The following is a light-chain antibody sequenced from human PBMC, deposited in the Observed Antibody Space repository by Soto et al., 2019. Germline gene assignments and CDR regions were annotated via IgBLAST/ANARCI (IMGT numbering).Light chain of an antibody. J-gene: IGLJ3*02. Sequence: QSVLAQPPSASGTPGQRVTMSCSGTSSDIGGYNSVSWYQQHPGKAPRLMIYEVNKRPSGVPDRFSGPKSGYTASLTVSGLQTEDEAFYYCSSSAGIYHYLVFGGGTKLTVL. CDR3: SSSAGIYHYLV. CDR2: EVN. CDR1: SSDIGGYNS. V-gene: IGLV2-8*01.